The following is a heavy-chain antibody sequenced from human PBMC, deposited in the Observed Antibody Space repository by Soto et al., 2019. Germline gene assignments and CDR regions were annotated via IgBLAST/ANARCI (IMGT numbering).Heavy chain of an antibody. CDR2: IYPRGSA. Sequence: TXETLCLTCYLASCSVNTACYSRSCILQPPGKGLEWNGYIYPRGSAYYNPSLKSRVTISLDRSNDHFSLKLLSVTAADTAAYYCDRVPFYSDSSGYYHYGTFDTLGEAAMATV. D-gene: IGHD3-22*01. V-gene: IGHV4-30-2*01. CDR1: SCSVNTACYS. CDR3: DRVPFYSDSSGYYHYGTFDT. J-gene: IGHJ3*02.